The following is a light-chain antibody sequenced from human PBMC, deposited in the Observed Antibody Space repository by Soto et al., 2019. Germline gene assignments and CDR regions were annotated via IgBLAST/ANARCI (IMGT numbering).Light chain of an antibody. Sequence: QSVLTQPASVSGTPGQSTTISCTGSNSDVGIYDFVSWYQHHPGRAPKLIVSEVSHRPSGVSNRFSGSKSGSTASLTISGLQSEDEADYYCISYTSDDVRYVFGTGTKVTV. CDR2: EVS. CDR1: NSDVGIYDF. J-gene: IGLJ1*01. V-gene: IGLV2-14*01. CDR3: ISYTSDDVRYV.